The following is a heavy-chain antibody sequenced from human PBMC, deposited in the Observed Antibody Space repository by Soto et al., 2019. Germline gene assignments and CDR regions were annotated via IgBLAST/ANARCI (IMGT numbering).Heavy chain of an antibody. D-gene: IGHD3-22*01. V-gene: IGHV3-30*04. J-gene: IGHJ4*02. CDR1: GFTFSYYA. Sequence: QVQLVESGGGVVQPGRSLRLSCAASGFTFSYYAMHWVRQAPGKGLEWVTLVSYDGRNKYYADTVKGRFTISRDNSRNTLYLQMDSLRAEDTAVYYCARGVEIVAYDSSGFDYWGQGTLVTVSS. CDR3: ARGVEIVAYDSSGFDY. CDR2: VSYDGRNK.